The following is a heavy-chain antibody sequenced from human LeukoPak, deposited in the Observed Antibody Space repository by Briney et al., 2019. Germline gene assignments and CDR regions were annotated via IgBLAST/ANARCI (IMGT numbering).Heavy chain of an antibody. CDR3: ARQRYHYQVHCSGGSCYSSWYFDL. CDR2: IYPGDSDT. J-gene: IGHJ2*01. Sequence: GESLKISCKGSGYSFTSYWIGWVRQMPGKGLEWMGIIYPGDSDTRYSPSFQGQVTISADKSISTAYLQWSSLKASDTAMYYCARQRYHYQVHCSGGSCYSSWYFDLWGRGTLVTVSS. CDR1: GYSFTSYW. D-gene: IGHD2-15*01. V-gene: IGHV5-51*01.